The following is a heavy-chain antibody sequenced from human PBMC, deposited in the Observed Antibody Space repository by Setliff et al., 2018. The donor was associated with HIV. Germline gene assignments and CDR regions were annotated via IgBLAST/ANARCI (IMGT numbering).Heavy chain of an antibody. J-gene: IGHJ5*02. Sequence: SETLSLTCSVSGGSITNDNNYWGWIRQSPGKGLEWIGSIYFNGKTYNNPSLKSRVIMSVDRSRSQLSLKVNSVTAADTATYYCARGQYCGGGSCYSPSYNWFDPWGQGTLVTVSS. D-gene: IGHD2-15*01. V-gene: IGHV4-39*01. CDR1: GGSITNDNNY. CDR3: ARGQYCGGGSCYSPSYNWFDP. CDR2: IYFNGKT.